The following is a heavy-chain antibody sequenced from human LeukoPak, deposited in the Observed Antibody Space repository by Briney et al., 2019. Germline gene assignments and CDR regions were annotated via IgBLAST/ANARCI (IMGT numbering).Heavy chain of an antibody. V-gene: IGHV3-23*01. CDR3: GKDPNGDYIGAFDF. J-gene: IGHJ3*01. D-gene: IGHD4-17*01. CDR2: ITVDGGNI. CDR1: RFAFHNYA. Sequence: GGSLRLSCAASRFAFHNYAMTWIRQAPERGLEWVSSITVDGGNIKYADSAKGRFTISRDNSKGTLYLQMDSLRVEDTAVYYCGKDPNGDYIGAFDFWGQGTMVTVSS.